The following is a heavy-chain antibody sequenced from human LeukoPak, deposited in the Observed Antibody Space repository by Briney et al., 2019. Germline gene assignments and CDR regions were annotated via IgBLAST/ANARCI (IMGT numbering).Heavy chain of an antibody. CDR1: GYSISSGYY. CDR2: IYHSGST. D-gene: IGHD2-8*01. J-gene: IGHJ4*02. Sequence: SETLSLTCTVSGYSISSGYYWGWIRQPPGKGLEWIGSIYHSGSTYYNPSLKSRVTISVDTSKNQFSLKLSSVTAADTAVYYCARDRDLLGYCTNGVCYKGYDCWGQGTLVTVSS. V-gene: IGHV4-38-2*02. CDR3: ARDRDLLGYCTNGVCYKGYDC.